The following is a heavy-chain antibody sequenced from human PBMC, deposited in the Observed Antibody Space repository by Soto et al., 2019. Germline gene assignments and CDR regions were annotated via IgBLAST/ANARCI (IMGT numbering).Heavy chain of an antibody. CDR3: AKDYLRSSNTFDV. V-gene: IGHV3-30*18. Sequence: QVRVEESGGGVVQPGRSLRLSCVASGFPFNTYAIHWVRQLPGKGLQWVAHVSNDGKIRNYADSVKGRFFVSRDKSRNAVFLHMNNLRSEDTALYYCAKDYLRSSNTFDVLGRGTVVTV. CDR2: VSNDGKIR. D-gene: IGHD2-2*02. CDR1: GFPFNTYA. J-gene: IGHJ3*01.